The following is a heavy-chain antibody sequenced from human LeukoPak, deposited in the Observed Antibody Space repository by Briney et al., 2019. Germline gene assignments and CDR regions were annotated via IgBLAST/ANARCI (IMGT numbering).Heavy chain of an antibody. Sequence: KASETLSLTCTVSGGSISSYYWSWIRQPPGKGLEWIGYIYYSGSTNYNPSLKSRVTISVDTSKNQFSLKLSSVTAADTAVYYCARGAMVRGVITRFDPWGQGTLVTVSS. D-gene: IGHD3-10*01. V-gene: IGHV4-59*01. J-gene: IGHJ5*02. CDR2: IYYSGST. CDR3: ARGAMVRGVITRFDP. CDR1: GGSISSYY.